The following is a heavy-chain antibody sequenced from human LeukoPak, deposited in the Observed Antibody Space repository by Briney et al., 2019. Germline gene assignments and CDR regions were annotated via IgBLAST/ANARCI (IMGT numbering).Heavy chain of an antibody. V-gene: IGHV3-74*01. CDR3: ARGRPHGNDY. D-gene: IGHD4-23*01. CDR2: IASDGSST. Sequence: GGSLRLSCAASGFTSSSYWMNWVRQAPGKGQVWVSRIASDGSSTTYADSVKGRFGISRDNAKNTLYLQMNSLRVEDTAVYYCARGRPHGNDYWGQGTLVTVSS. CDR1: GFTSSSYW. J-gene: IGHJ4*02.